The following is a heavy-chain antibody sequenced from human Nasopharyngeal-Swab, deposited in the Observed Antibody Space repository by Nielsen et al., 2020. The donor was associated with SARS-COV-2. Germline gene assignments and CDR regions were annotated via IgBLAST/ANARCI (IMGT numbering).Heavy chain of an antibody. Sequence: VRQAPGKGLEWVANIKQDGSEKYYVDSVKGRFTIPRDNAKNSLYLQMNSLRAEDTAVYYCARDESYYYYYGMDVWGQGTTVTVSS. CDR3: ARDESYYYYYGMDV. J-gene: IGHJ6*02. V-gene: IGHV3-7*01. CDR2: IKQDGSEK.